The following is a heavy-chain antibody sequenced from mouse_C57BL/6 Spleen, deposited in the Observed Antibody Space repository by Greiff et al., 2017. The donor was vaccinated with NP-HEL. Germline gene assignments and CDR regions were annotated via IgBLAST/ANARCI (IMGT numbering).Heavy chain of an antibody. V-gene: IGHV5-9-1*02. CDR2: ISSGGDYI. Sequence: EVQVVESGEGLVKPGGSLKLSCAASGFTFSSYAMSWVRQTPEKRLEWVAYISSGGDYIYYADTVKGRFPISRDNARKTLYLQMSSLKYEDTAMYYCTTLYYDYDGGYYYAMDYWGQGTSVTVSS. J-gene: IGHJ4*01. CDR3: TTLYYDYDGGYYYAMDY. CDR1: GFTFSSYA. D-gene: IGHD2-4*01.